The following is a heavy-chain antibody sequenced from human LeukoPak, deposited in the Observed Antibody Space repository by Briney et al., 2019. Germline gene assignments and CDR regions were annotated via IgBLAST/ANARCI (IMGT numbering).Heavy chain of an antibody. CDR1: GYSISSGYY. CDR2: IYPSGST. J-gene: IGHJ4*02. V-gene: IGHV4-38-2*02. D-gene: IGHD3-22*01. Sequence: SETLSLTCTVSGYSISSGYYWGWIRQPAGKGLEWIGRIYPSGSTNYNPSLKSRVTISVDTSKNQFSLKLISVTAADTAVYYCARGDNYYDSSGYSTWGQGTLVTVSS. CDR3: ARGDNYYDSSGYST.